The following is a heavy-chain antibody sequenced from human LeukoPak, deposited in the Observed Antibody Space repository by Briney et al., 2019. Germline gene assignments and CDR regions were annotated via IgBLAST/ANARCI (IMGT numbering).Heavy chain of an antibody. V-gene: IGHV3-30*18. CDR3: AKEGYSYGIDY. Sequence: GGSLRLSCAASGFTFSSYGMHWVRQAPGKGLEWVAVISCDGSNKYYADSVKGRFTISRDNSKNTLYLQMNSLRAEDTAVYYCAKEGYSYGIDYWGQGTLVTVSS. CDR2: ISCDGSNK. D-gene: IGHD5-18*01. CDR1: GFTFSSYG. J-gene: IGHJ4*02.